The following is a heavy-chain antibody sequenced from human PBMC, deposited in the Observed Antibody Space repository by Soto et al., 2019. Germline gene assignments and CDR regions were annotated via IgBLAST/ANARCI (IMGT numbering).Heavy chain of an antibody. D-gene: IGHD3-10*01. CDR3: ARDLGGRAYY. V-gene: IGHV4-59*02. Sequence: SETLSLTCTVSGGSVSTYYWSWIRQPPGKELEWIGYMYYSGSSNYNPSLKSRVTISIDTSKNQFSLRLTSVTAADTAVYYCARDLGGRAYYWGQGILVTVSS. CDR2: MYYSGSS. J-gene: IGHJ4*02. CDR1: GGSVSTYY.